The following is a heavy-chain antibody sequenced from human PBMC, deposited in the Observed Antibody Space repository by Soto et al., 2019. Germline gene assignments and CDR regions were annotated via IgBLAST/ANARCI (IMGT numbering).Heavy chain of an antibody. V-gene: IGHV4-59*08. J-gene: IGHJ4*02. Sequence: QVQLQESSPGLVKPSETLSLTCTVSGGSISSYYWTWIRQPPGKGLEWIGFMYNSGSTHYNPSLKSRVTISLDTSKNQFSLNLRSVTAADTAVYYCASMGYHYGSGSYPLDYWGQGTLVTVSS. D-gene: IGHD3-10*01. CDR1: GGSISSYY. CDR2: MYNSGST. CDR3: ASMGYHYGSGSYPLDY.